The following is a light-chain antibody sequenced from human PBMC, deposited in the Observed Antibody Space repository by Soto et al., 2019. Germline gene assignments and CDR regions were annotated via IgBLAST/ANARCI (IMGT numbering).Light chain of an antibody. CDR2: EVS. CDR1: CSDVGAYDL. V-gene: IGLV2-14*01. Sequence: QSVLTQPASVSGSPGQTITISCTGTCSDVGAYDLVSWYQQHRGKVPKLIIHEVSNRPSGVSNRSPGSKSGNTASLTISGLQTEDEADYYCSSHGGSNPFYVFGTGTKVTVL. CDR3: SSHGGSNPFYV. J-gene: IGLJ1*01.